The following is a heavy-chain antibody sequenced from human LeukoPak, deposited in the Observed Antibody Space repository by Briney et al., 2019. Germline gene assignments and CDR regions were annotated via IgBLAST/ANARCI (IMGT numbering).Heavy chain of an antibody. Sequence: PGGSLRLSCAVSGFTVSSNYMSWVRQPPGKGLEWIGSIYSSGSTYYNPALKTRVTVSVDTSKNQFSLKLSSETAADTAVYYCARIDSTAGGDYWGQGTLVTVSS. V-gene: IGHV4-39*07. CDR3: ARIDSTAGGDY. CDR1: GFTVSSNY. J-gene: IGHJ4*02. D-gene: IGHD3-9*01. CDR2: IYSSGST.